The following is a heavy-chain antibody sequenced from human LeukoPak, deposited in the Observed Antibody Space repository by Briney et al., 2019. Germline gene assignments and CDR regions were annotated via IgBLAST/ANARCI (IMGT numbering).Heavy chain of an antibody. CDR2: FDPEDGET. D-gene: IGHD6-13*01. Sequence: ASVNVSCKVSGYTLTEVSMHWVRQAPGKGLEWMGGFDPEDGETIYAQKFQGRVTMTEDTSTDTAYMELSSLRSEDTAVYYCATDRVGIAAAGTEYYYGMDVWGQGTTVTVSS. J-gene: IGHJ6*02. CDR1: GYTLTEVS. CDR3: ATDRVGIAAAGTEYYYGMDV. V-gene: IGHV1-24*01.